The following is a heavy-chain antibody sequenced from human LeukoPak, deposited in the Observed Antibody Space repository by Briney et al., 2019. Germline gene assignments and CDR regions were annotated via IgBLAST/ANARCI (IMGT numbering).Heavy chain of an antibody. J-gene: IGHJ4*02. V-gene: IGHV3-30*04. Sequence: GGSLRLSCAASGFTFSSFGVHWVRQAPGKGLEWVAVISYDGSNKYYADSVKGRFTISRDNSKNTLYLQMNSLRAEDTAVYYCASTYYYDSSGYYPSPFDYWGQGTLVTVSS. D-gene: IGHD3-22*01. CDR1: GFTFSSFG. CDR2: ISYDGSNK. CDR3: ASTYYYDSSGYYPSPFDY.